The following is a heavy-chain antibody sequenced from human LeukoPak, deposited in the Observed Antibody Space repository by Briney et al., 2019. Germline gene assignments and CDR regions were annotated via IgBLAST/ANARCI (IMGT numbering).Heavy chain of an antibody. CDR2: IYYSGST. D-gene: IGHD2-15*01. CDR3: ASRYCSGGSCPFDY. CDR1: GGSISSNSYY. V-gene: IGHV4-39*01. Sequence: SETLSLTCTVSGGSISSNSYYWGWIRQPPGKGLEWIGSIYYSGSTYYNPSLKSRVTISVDTSKNQFSLKLSSVTAADTAVYYCASRYCSGGSCPFDYWGQGTLVTVSS. J-gene: IGHJ4*02.